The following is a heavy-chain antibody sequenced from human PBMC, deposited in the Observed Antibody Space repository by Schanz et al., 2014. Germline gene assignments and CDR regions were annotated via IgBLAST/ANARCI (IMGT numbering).Heavy chain of an antibody. CDR1: GGTFSSYA. D-gene: IGHD3-10*01. Sequence: QVLLVQSGAEVKQPGASVKVSCKASGGTFSSYAFSWVRQAPGQGLEWMGWISTYNGHTRYGQKFQDRLSLTTDTDTATAHVELRSLRTDDTAVYYCARAPTRMNMFRGVTYFFDYWGQGTLVTVSS. V-gene: IGHV1-18*01. J-gene: IGHJ4*02. CDR2: ISTYNGHT. CDR3: ARAPTRMNMFRGVTYFFDY.